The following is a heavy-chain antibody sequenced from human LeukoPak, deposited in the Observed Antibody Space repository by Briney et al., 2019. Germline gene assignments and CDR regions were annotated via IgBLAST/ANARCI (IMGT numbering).Heavy chain of an antibody. CDR1: GFTFSSYL. V-gene: IGHV3-7*01. CDR3: ARESYYYDSSGYYYSGANWFDP. Sequence: GGSLRLSCAASGFTFSSYLMSWVRQAPGKGLEWVANIKQDGSEKYYADSVKGRFTISRDNAKNSLYLQMNSLRAEDTAVYYCARESYYYDSSGYYYSGANWFDPWGQGTLVTVSS. J-gene: IGHJ5*02. CDR2: IKQDGSEK. D-gene: IGHD3-22*01.